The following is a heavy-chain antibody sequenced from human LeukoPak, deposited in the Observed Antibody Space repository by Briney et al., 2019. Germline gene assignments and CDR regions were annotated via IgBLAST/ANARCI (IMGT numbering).Heavy chain of an antibody. CDR2: INPNSGGT. CDR1: GYTFTGYH. V-gene: IGHV1-2*02. CDR3: ALRSSTHAFDI. D-gene: IGHD6-13*01. Sequence: GASVKVSCKASGYTFTGYHMYWVRQAPGQGLEYMGWINPNSGGTNYAQNFQGRVTMTRDTSITTVYMELSRLRSDDTAVYYCALRSSTHAFDIWGQGTMVTVSS. J-gene: IGHJ3*02.